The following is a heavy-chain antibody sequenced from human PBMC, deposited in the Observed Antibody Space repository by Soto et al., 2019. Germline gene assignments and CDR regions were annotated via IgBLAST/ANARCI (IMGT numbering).Heavy chain of an antibody. CDR1: GGSFSGYY. J-gene: IGHJ6*02. CDR2: INHSGST. V-gene: IGHV4-34*01. D-gene: IGHD4-17*01. Sequence: SETLSLTCAVYGGSFSGYYWSWIRQPPGKGLEWIGEINHSGSTNYNPSLKSRVTISVDTSKNQFSLKLSSVTAADTAVYYCAGGATTVTLKYYYYGMDVWGQGTTVTVSS. CDR3: AGGATTVTLKYYYYGMDV.